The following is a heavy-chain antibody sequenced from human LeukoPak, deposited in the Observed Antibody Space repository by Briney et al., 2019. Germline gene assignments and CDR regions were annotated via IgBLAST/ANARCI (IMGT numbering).Heavy chain of an antibody. V-gene: IGHV3-7*01. D-gene: IGHD4-17*01. CDR3: ARGRSTVTPKNFDC. Sequence: HPGGSLRLSCAGSGFTFSSYWMTWVRQAPGKGLEWVANIKQDGSQKYYLDSVKGRFTISRDKAKNSLYLQMDSLRAEDTAVYYCARGRSTVTPKNFDCWGQGTLVTVSS. J-gene: IGHJ4*02. CDR1: GFTFSSYW. CDR2: IKQDGSQK.